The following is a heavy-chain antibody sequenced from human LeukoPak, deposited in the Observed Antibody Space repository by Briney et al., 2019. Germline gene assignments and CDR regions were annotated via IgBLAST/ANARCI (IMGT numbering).Heavy chain of an antibody. CDR1: GFSFGRYW. D-gene: IGHD3-22*01. Sequence: PGGSLRLSCAASGFSFGRYWMTWVRQAPGKGLEWVANIKEDGSEKYYVDSVKGRFTISRDNDKNSLDLQMNSLRAEDTAVYYCARDWWDSSGYYDYWGQGTLVTVSS. J-gene: IGHJ4*02. CDR3: ARDWWDSSGYYDY. CDR2: IKEDGSEK. V-gene: IGHV3-7*01.